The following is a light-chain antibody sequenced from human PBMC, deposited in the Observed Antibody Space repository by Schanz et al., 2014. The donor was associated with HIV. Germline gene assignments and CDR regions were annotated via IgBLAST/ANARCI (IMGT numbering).Light chain of an antibody. CDR1: SGHSTYA. V-gene: IGLV4-69*01. J-gene: IGLJ3*02. Sequence: QLVPTQSPSASASLGASVKLTCTLSSGHSTYAIAWHQQQPEKGPRFLMNLNSDGSHNKGDGIPDRFSGTSSGAERYLTISSLQSEDEADDYCQTWDTGIRVFGGGTKLTVL. CDR3: QTWDTGIRV. CDR2: LNSDGSH.